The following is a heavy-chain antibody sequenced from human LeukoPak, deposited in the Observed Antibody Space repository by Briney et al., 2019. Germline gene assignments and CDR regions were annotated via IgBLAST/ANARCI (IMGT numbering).Heavy chain of an antibody. D-gene: IGHD6-6*01. Sequence: GGSLRLSCAASGFTFSSYAMSWVRQAPGKGLECVSVISGSGGSTSYADSVKGRFTISRDNSKNTLYLQMESLRVEDTAIYYCARDLDPRQYYYMDVWVKGTTVTVSS. CDR1: GFTFSSYA. J-gene: IGHJ6*03. CDR2: ISGSGGST. V-gene: IGHV3-23*01. CDR3: ARDLDPRQYYYMDV.